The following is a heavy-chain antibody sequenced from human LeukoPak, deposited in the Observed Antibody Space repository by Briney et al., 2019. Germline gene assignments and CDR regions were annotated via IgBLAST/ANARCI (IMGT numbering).Heavy chain of an antibody. CDR2: ISSSGGST. V-gene: IGHV3-23*01. CDR3: AKGGSAYCTNGVCSPRVVAAIDY. CDR1: GFTFSSYG. J-gene: IGHJ4*02. Sequence: GGSLRLSCAASGFTFSSYGMSWVRQAPGKGLEWVSVISSSGGSTYHADSVEGRFTISRDNSRNTLYLQMNSLGAEDTAVYYCAKGGSAYCTNGVCSPRVVAAIDYWGLGTLVTVSS. D-gene: IGHD2-8*01.